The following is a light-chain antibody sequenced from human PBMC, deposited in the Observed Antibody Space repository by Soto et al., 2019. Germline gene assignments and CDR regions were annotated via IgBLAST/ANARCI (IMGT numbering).Light chain of an antibody. V-gene: IGKV3-20*01. CDR1: QSVSSSY. CDR3: QQYSSSPWT. CDR2: GAS. Sequence: EIVLTQSPGTLSLSPGERATLSCRASQSVSSSYLAWYQQKPGQAPSLLLYGASSRATGIPDRFSGSGSGTDFTLTISRLESEDFAVYYCQQYSSSPWTFGQGTKGDIK. J-gene: IGKJ1*01.